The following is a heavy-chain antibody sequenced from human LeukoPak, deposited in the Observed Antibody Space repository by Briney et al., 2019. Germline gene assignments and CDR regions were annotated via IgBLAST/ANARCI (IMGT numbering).Heavy chain of an antibody. J-gene: IGHJ5*02. CDR2: ISYDGSNK. CDR1: GFTFSSYA. D-gene: IGHD2-15*01. Sequence: GGSLRLSCAASGFTFSSYAMHWVRQAPGKGLEWVAVISYDGSNKYYADSVKGRFTISRDNSKNTLYLQMNSLRAEDTAVYSCARGADGVSSNSRGWFDPWGQGTLVTVSS. V-gene: IGHV3-30*04. CDR3: ARGADGVSSNSRGWFDP.